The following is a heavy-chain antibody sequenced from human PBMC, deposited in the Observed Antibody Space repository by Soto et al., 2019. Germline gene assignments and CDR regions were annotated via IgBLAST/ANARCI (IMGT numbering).Heavy chain of an antibody. CDR3: TRGRQTTLDY. CDR1: GFTFSEYA. CDR2: IRAKDFGEAT. V-gene: IGHV3-49*03. J-gene: IGHJ4*02. Sequence: PGGSLRLSCTTSGFTFSEYAMTWFRRAPGKGLEWVGFIRAKDFGEATDYAASVRGRFSISRDDSNSIAYLQMNGLKTEDTAIYYCTRGRQTTLDYWGQRTLVTVSS.